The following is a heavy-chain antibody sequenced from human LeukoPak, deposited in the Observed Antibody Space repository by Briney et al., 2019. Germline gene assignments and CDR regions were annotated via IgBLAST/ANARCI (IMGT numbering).Heavy chain of an antibody. CDR1: GYTFTTYW. J-gene: IGHJ4*02. V-gene: IGHV5-51*01. CDR2: IYPADSDA. CDR3: VRGSAPIRGFCSRGSCTLFEY. Sequence: GESLKISCKGSGYTFTTYWIGWVRQMPGKGLEWMGIIYPADSDARYSPSFQGQVTISADKSITTAYLQWSSLKASDTAMYHCVRGSAPIRGFCSRGSCTLFEYWGQGTLVTVSS. D-gene: IGHD2-2*01.